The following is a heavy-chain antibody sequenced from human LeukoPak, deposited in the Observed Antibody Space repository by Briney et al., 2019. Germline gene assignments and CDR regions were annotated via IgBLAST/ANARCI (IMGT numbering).Heavy chain of an antibody. CDR1: GFTFNNYG. CDR3: AKDSGYDAFDY. J-gene: IGHJ4*02. Sequence: GGSLRLSCAASGFTFNNYGMHWVRQAPGKGLEWVSAISGSGGSTYYADSVKGRFTISRDNSKNTLYLQMNSLRAEDTAVYYCAKDSGYDAFDYWGQGTLVTVSS. D-gene: IGHD5-12*01. V-gene: IGHV3-23*01. CDR2: ISGSGGST.